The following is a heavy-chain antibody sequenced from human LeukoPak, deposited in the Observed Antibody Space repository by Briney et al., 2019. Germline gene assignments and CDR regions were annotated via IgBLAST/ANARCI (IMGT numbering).Heavy chain of an antibody. D-gene: IGHD2-15*01. Sequence: AETLCLTCTVSGGSISSYYWSWIRQPPGKGLEWIGYIYNSGSTKYNPSLKSRVTMSMDTSKNQFSLKLSSVTAADMAVYYCARAGYCSGGRCHAYFDYWGQGNLVSVSS. CDR1: GGSISSYY. CDR2: IYNSGST. CDR3: ARAGYCSGGRCHAYFDY. J-gene: IGHJ4*02. V-gene: IGHV4-59*12.